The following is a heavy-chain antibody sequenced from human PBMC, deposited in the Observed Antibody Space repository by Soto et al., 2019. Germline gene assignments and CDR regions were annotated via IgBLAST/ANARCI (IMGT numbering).Heavy chain of an antibody. CDR1: GFTFDDYG. CDR3: ARDHTIFGVALGGYMDV. V-gene: IGHV3-20*01. Sequence: AGGSLRLSCAASGFTFDDYGMSWVRQAPGKGLEWVSGINWNGGSTGYADSVKGRFTISRDNAKNSLYLQMNSLRAEDTALYHCARDHTIFGVALGGYMDVWGKGTTVTVSS. D-gene: IGHD3-3*01. CDR2: INWNGGST. J-gene: IGHJ6*03.